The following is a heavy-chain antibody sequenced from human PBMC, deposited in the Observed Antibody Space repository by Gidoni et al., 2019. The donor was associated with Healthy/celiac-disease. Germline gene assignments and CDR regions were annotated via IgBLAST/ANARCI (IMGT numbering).Heavy chain of an antibody. CDR1: GCTFSSYA. J-gene: IGHJ6*02. CDR2: IIPIFGTA. D-gene: IGHD3-3*01. Sequence: QVQLVQSGAEVKKPGSSLKVSCKASGCTFSSYAIRRVRQAPGQGLEWMGGIIPIFGTANYAQKFQGRVTITADESTSTAYMELSSLRSEDTAVYYCARACHQYDFWSGYYHYYYYGMDVWCQGTTVTVSS. V-gene: IGHV1-69*12. CDR3: ARACHQYDFWSGYYHYYYYGMDV.